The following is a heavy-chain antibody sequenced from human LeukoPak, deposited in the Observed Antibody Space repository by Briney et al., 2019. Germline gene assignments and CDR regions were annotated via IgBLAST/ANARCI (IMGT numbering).Heavy chain of an antibody. CDR1: GFTFSDYY. V-gene: IGHV3-11*06. CDR3: ARGSGWYEDY. CDR2: ISSSSSYT. D-gene: IGHD6-19*01. Sequence: PGGSLRLSCAASGFTFSDYYMSWIRQAPGKGLEWVSYISSSSSYTNYADSVKGRFTISRDNAKNSLYLQMNSLRDEDTAVYYCARGSGWYEDYWGQGTLVTVSS. J-gene: IGHJ4*02.